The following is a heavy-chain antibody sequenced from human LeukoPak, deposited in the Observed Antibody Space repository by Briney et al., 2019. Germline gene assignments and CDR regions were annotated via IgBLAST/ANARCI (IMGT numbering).Heavy chain of an antibody. CDR3: ARIGYSSSCTDY. J-gene: IGHJ4*02. Sequence: GGSLRLSCAASGFTFSSYAMSWVRQAPGKGLEWVSVISGSGGSTYYADSVKGRFTISRDNSKNTLYLQMNSLRAEDTAVYYCARIGYSSSCTDYWGRGTLVTVSS. V-gene: IGHV3-23*01. CDR1: GFTFSSYA. CDR2: ISGSGGST. D-gene: IGHD2-2*03.